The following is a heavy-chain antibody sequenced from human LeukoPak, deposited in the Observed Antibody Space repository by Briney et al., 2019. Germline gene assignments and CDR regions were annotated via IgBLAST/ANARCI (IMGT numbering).Heavy chain of an antibody. J-gene: IGHJ3*02. V-gene: IGHV4-4*07. CDR2: IYTSGST. Sequence: SETLSLTCTVSGGSISSYYWSWIRQPAGKGREWIGRIYTSGSTNYNPSLKSRVTMSVDTSKNQFSLKLSSVTAADTAVYYCARDGSPRGIVGATRRGPAFDIWGQGTMVTVSS. CDR3: ARDGSPRGIVGATRRGPAFDI. CDR1: GGSISSYY. D-gene: IGHD1-26*01.